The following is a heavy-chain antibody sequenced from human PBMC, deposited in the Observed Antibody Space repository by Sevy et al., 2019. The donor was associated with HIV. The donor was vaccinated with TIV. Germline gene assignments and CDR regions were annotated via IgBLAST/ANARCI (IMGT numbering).Heavy chain of an antibody. V-gene: IGHV3-23*01. Sequence: GGSLRLSCAASGFTFSNYAMSWVRQAPGKGLEWVSSISRSGSSTDYADSVKGRFTISRDNTMNTLYLQMNSLRAEDTAVYDCAKVDVVVPVADYGLDVWGQGTTVTVSS. J-gene: IGHJ6*02. D-gene: IGHD2-2*01. CDR3: AKVDVVVPVADYGLDV. CDR2: ISRSGSST. CDR1: GFTFSNYA.